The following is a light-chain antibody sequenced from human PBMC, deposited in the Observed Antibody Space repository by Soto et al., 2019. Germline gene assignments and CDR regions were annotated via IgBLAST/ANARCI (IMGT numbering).Light chain of an antibody. Sequence: EIVLTQSPATLSLSPGERSTLSCRARQSVSSYLAWYQQKPGQAPRLLIYDASNRATGIPARFSGSGSGTDFTITSNSLEPEDFAVYYCQQRSNWLSFGGGTKVEIK. CDR1: QSVSSY. CDR2: DAS. J-gene: IGKJ4*01. CDR3: QQRSNWLS. V-gene: IGKV3-11*01.